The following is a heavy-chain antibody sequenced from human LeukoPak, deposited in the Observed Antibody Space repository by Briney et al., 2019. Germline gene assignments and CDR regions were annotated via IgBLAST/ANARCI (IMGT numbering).Heavy chain of an antibody. CDR3: ARDLLNEGNHLDY. J-gene: IGHJ4*02. V-gene: IGHV4-30-4*01. D-gene: IGHD4-23*01. CDR1: GGSISSGDYY. Sequence: SQTLSLTCTVSGGSISSGDYYWSWIRQPPGKGLEWIGYIYYSGSTYYNPSLKSRVTLSVDTSKNQFSLKLSSVTAADTAVYYCARDLLNEGNHLDYWGQGTLVTVSS. CDR2: IYYSGST.